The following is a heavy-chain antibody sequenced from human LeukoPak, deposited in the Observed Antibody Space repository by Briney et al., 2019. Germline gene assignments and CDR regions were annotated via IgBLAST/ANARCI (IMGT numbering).Heavy chain of an antibody. CDR2: IKSKTDGGTT. CDR3: TTRPQYYYGSGSYFS. D-gene: IGHD3-10*01. J-gene: IGHJ4*02. Sequence: GGSLRLSCAASGFTFSNAWMSWVRQAPGKGLEWVGRIKSKTDGGTTDYAAPVKGRFTISRDDSKNTLYLQMNSLKTEDTAVYYCTTRPQYYYGSGSYFSWGQGTLVTVSS. CDR1: GFTFSNAW. V-gene: IGHV3-15*01.